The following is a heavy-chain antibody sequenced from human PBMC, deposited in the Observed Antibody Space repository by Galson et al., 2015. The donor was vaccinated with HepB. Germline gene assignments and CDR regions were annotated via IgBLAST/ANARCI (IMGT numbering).Heavy chain of an antibody. CDR3: AMGVPAAIRVGNWFDP. CDR2: IIPILGIA. CDR1: GGTFSSYA. J-gene: IGHJ5*02. V-gene: IGHV1-69*04. D-gene: IGHD2-2*02. Sequence: QSGAEVKKPGESLKISCKASGGTFSSYAISWVRQAPGQGLEWMGRIIPILGIANYAQKFQGRVTITADKSTSTAYMELSSLRSEDTAVYYCAMGVPAAIRVGNWFDPWGQGTLVTVSS.